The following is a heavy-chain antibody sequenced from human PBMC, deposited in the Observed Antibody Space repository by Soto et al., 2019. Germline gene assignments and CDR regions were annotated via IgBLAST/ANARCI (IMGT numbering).Heavy chain of an antibody. CDR2: IIPNFGTT. D-gene: IGHD5-12*01. CDR3: ERDVGGEATIRY. Sequence: QVQLVQSGAEVKKPGSSVKVSCKASGGSFSNFVISWVRQAPGQGLEWMGGIIPNFGTTNYAQKFQGKVTITADETTRAAYLELSGLTSEDTSVYYWERDVGGEATIRYWGQGNLVTVS. J-gene: IGHJ4*02. CDR1: GGSFSNFV. V-gene: IGHV1-69*01.